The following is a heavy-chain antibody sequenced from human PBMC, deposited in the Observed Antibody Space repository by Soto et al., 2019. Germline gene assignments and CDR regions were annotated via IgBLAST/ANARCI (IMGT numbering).Heavy chain of an antibody. Sequence: GASVKVSCKASGYTFTGYYMHWVRQAPGQGLEWMGWINPNSGGTNYAQKFQGWVTMTRDTSISTAYMELSRLRSDDTAVYYCARGTATGTNYYYYMDVCGKRTTVTVSS. J-gene: IGHJ6*03. CDR3: ARGTATGTNYYYYMDV. CDR1: GYTFTGYY. D-gene: IGHD1-1*01. V-gene: IGHV1-2*04. CDR2: INPNSGGT.